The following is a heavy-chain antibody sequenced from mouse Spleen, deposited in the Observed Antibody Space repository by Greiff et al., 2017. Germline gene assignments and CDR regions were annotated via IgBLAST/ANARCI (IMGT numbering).Heavy chain of an antibody. J-gene: IGHJ3*01. D-gene: IGHD4-1*01. Sequence: VQLQQPGAELVMPGASVKLSCKASGYTFTSYWMHWVKQRPGQGLEWIGEIDPSDSYTNYNQKFKGKATLTVDKSSSTAYMQLSSLTSEDSAVYYCARAKLGRGFAYWGQGTLVTVSA. CDR2: IDPSDSYT. CDR3: ARAKLGRGFAY. V-gene: IGHV1-69*01. CDR1: GYTFTSYW.